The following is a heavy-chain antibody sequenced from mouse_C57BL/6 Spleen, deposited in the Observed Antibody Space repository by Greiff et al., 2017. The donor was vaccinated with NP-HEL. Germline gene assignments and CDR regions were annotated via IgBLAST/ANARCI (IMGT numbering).Heavy chain of an antibody. J-gene: IGHJ2*01. CDR2: INPGSGGT. Sequence: VQLQQSGAELVRPGTSVKVSCKASGYAFTNYLIEWVKQRPGQGLEWIGVINPGSGGTNYNEKFKGTATLTADKSSSTAYMQLSILKSEDSAVYFGARDYYGSSYEIDFDYWGQGTTLTVSS. D-gene: IGHD1-1*01. CDR1: GYAFTNYL. V-gene: IGHV1-54*01. CDR3: ARDYYGSSYEIDFDY.